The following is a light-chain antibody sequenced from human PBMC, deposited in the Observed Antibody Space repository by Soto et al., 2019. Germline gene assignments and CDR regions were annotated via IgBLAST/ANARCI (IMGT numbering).Light chain of an antibody. V-gene: IGLV1-44*01. CDR3: QSYDSRLTAYV. Sequence: QSVLTQPPSASATPGQRVIISCSGSRSNIGTNSVSWYQQVPGMAPKLLIYRHDQRPSGVPDRVSGSKSGTAASLAISAVQSEDEAQYYCQSYDSRLTAYVFGTGTKLTVL. J-gene: IGLJ1*01. CDR2: RHD. CDR1: RSNIGTNS.